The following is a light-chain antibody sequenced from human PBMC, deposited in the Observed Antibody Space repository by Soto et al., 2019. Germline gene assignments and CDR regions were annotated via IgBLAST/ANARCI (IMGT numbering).Light chain of an antibody. CDR1: QAIGNY. Sequence: DIQMTQSPSSLSASVGDSVTITCRASQAIGNYLAWLQQKPGKAPKSLIYAASILQSGVPSNFSGSGSGTDFTPTIRGLQPEDCATYYCQQYKTYPVTFGGGTKVEIK. CDR2: AAS. J-gene: IGKJ4*01. V-gene: IGKV1-16*02. CDR3: QQYKTYPVT.